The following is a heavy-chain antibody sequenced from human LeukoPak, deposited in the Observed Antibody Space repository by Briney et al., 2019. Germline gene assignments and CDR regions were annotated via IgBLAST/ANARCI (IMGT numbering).Heavy chain of an antibody. CDR3: AKAGRSGWYPGWPFDI. D-gene: IGHD6-19*01. CDR2: IRDSGAST. Sequence: GGSLRLSCAASGFTFLTYAMSWVRQAPGKGLQWVSVIRDSGASTYYADSVKGRFTISRDNSKNTLYPQMNSLRAEDTAVYYCAKAGRSGWYPGWPFDIWGQGTMVTVSS. V-gene: IGHV3-23*01. CDR1: GFTFLTYA. J-gene: IGHJ3*02.